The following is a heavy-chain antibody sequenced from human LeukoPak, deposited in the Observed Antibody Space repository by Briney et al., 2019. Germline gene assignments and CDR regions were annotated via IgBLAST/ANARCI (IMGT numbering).Heavy chain of an antibody. CDR2: ISACNGNT. CDR1: GFTFTSYG. Sequence: GGSLRLSCAASGFTFTSYGISWVRQAPGQGLEWMGWISACNGNTNYAQKLQGRVTMTTDTSTSTSYMELRSLRSDDTAVYYCATDDSSGYGRFDYWGQGTLVTVSS. V-gene: IGHV1-18*01. CDR3: ATDDSSGYGRFDY. J-gene: IGHJ4*02. D-gene: IGHD3-22*01.